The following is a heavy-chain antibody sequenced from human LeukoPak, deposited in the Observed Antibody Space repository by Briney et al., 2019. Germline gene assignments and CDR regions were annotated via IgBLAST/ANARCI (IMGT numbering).Heavy chain of an antibody. Sequence: SETLSLTCAVYGGSFSGYYWSWIRQPPGKGLEWIGEINHSVSTNYNPCLKSRVTISVDTSKNQFSLKLSSVTAADTAVYYCARTGPLWTFGGVIGYYFDYWGQGTLVTVSS. J-gene: IGHJ4*02. CDR3: ARTGPLWTFGGVIGYYFDY. CDR1: GGSFSGYY. D-gene: IGHD3-16*01. V-gene: IGHV4-34*01. CDR2: INHSVST.